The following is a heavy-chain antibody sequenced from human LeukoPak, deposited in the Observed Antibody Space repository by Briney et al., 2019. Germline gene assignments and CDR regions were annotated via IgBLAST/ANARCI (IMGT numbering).Heavy chain of an antibody. V-gene: IGHV3-64D*09. J-gene: IGHJ3*01. D-gene: IGHD4-23*01. CDR3: VKDQHYSSTVVTYAFDL. CDR2: VRSDGGST. CDR1: GFTFSRYA. Sequence: PGGSLRLSCSASGFTFSRYAMHWVRQAPGKGLEYVSAVRSDGGSTYYTDSVKGRFTISRDNSKNTLYLQMSSLRAEDTAVYYCVKDQHYSSTVVTYAFDLWGQGTMVTVSS.